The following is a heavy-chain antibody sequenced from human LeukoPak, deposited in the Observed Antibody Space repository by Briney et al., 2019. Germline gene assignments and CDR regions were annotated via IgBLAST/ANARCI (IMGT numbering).Heavy chain of an antibody. J-gene: IGHJ3*01. CDR1: GFTVSSNT. V-gene: IGHV3-7*01. Sequence: GGSLRLSCAASGFTVSSNTVIWVRQAPGKGLEWVANIKFDGSEKYYVDSVKGRFTISRDNAKKSLYLQMNSLRAEDTAVYYCTCDLDRSDGLWGQGTMVTVSS. CDR2: IKFDGSEK. CDR3: TCDLDRSDGL. D-gene: IGHD2-8*01.